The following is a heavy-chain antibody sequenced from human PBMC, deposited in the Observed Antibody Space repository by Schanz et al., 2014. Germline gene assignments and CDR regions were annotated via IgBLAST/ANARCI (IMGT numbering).Heavy chain of an antibody. Sequence: QVQLVQSGAEVMKPGSSVKVSCKASGYIFGSHGMTWVRQAPGQGPELMGWINAHTGNTQYAQKFQGRVIMTEDTSTDTAYVELSRLTSEDTGVYYCATETSRTWFYNGVDVWGQGTTXTVSS. CDR1: GYIFGSHG. CDR2: INAHTGNT. D-gene: IGHD2-2*01. CDR3: ATETSRTWFYNGVDV. J-gene: IGHJ6*02. V-gene: IGHV1-8*01.